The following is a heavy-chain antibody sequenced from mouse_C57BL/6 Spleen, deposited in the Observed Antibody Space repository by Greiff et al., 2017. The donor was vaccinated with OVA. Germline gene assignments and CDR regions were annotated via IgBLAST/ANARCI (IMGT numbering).Heavy chain of an antibody. CDR3: ARSGDGYYVFAY. CDR1: GYAFSSSW. J-gene: IGHJ3*01. CDR2: IYPGDGDT. D-gene: IGHD2-3*01. V-gene: IGHV1-82*01. Sequence: VMLVESGPELVKPGASVKISCKASGYAFSSSWMNWVKQRPGKGLEWIGRIYPGDGDTNYNGKFKGKATLTADKSSSTAYMQLSSLTSEDSAVYFCARSGDGYYVFAYWGQGTLVTVSA.